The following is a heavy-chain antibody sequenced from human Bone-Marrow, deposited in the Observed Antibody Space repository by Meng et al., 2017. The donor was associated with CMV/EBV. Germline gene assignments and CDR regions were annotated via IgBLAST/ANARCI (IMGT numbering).Heavy chain of an antibody. Sequence: GESLKISCAASGFTFSSYWMHWVRQVPGKGLVWVSRINSDGSSTSYVDSVKGRFTISRDNAKNTLYLQMNSLRAEDTAVYYCARDLEPKGYYYYGMDVWGQGTTVTVSS. D-gene: IGHD5-24*01. CDR2: INSDGSST. V-gene: IGHV3-74*01. CDR3: ARDLEPKGYYYYGMDV. CDR1: GFTFSSYW. J-gene: IGHJ6*02.